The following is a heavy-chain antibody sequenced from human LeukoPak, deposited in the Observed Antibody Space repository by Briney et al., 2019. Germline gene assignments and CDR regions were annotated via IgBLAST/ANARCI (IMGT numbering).Heavy chain of an antibody. V-gene: IGHV3-48*03. CDR3: ARDFGVGSYDSSGQNY. CDR2: ISSSGSTI. CDR1: GFTFSSYE. D-gene: IGHD3-22*01. J-gene: IGHJ4*02. Sequence: PGGSLRLSCAASGFTFSSYEMNWVRQAPGKGLEWVSYISSSGSTIYYADSVKGRFTVSRDNAKNSLYLQMNSLRAEDTAVYYCARDFGVGSYDSSGQNYWGQGTLVTVSS.